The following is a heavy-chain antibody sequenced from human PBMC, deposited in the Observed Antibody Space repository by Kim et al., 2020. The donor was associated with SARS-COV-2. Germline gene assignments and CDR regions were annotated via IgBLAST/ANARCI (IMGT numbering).Heavy chain of an antibody. CDR2: IYYSGST. J-gene: IGHJ6*03. CDR1: GGSISSGGYY. V-gene: IGHV4-31*03. Sequence: SETLSLTCTVSGGSISSGGYYWSWIRQHPGKGLEWIGYIYYSGSTYYNPSLKSRVTISVDTSKNQFSLKLSSVTAADTAVYYCARGDSDFWRDNYYYYYMDVWGKGTTVTVSS. CDR3: ARGDSDFWRDNYYYYYMDV. D-gene: IGHD3-3*01.